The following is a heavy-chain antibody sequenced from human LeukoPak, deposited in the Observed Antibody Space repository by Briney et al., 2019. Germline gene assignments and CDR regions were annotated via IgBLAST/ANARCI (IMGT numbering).Heavy chain of an antibody. Sequence: GGSLRLSCSASGFIFSNSALSWVRQAPGKGLEWVAGVSAGGDIKYTAGSVRGRCTISRDNSKNTLYLQMNSLRAEDTAVYYCARSISWNYLLDYWGQGTLVTVSS. CDR1: GFIFSNSA. CDR3: ARSISWNYLLDY. J-gene: IGHJ4*02. CDR2: VSAGGDIK. V-gene: IGHV3-23*01. D-gene: IGHD1-7*01.